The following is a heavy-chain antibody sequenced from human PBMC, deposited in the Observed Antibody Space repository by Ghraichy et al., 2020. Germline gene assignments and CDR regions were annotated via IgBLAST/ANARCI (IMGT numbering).Heavy chain of an antibody. CDR3: ARGGSGYNAGRFDY. CDR2: TYYRTKWYD. J-gene: IGHJ4*02. D-gene: IGHD1-14*01. V-gene: IGHV6-1*01. CDR1: GDSVSSTSAI. Sequence: SQTLSLTCAISGDSVSSTSAIWNWIRQSPSRGLEWLGRTYYRTKWYDDYAVSVRSRITVNPEISRNQFSLQRNTVTPEDTAVDYCARGGSGYNAGRFDYWGQGILVTVSS.